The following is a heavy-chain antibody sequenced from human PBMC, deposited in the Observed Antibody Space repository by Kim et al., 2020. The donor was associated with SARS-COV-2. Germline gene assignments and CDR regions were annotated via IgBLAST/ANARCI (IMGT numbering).Heavy chain of an antibody. CDR3: ARWLDILTGSGWFDT. J-gene: IGHJ5*02. V-gene: IGHV1-46*01. CDR1: GYTFTSYY. Sequence: ASVKVSCKASGYTFTSYYMHWVRQAPGQGLEWMGIINPSGGSTSYAQKFQGRVTMTRDTSTSTVYMELSSLRSEDTAVYYCARWLDILTGSGWFDTWDQGTLVTVSS. D-gene: IGHD3-9*01. CDR2: INPSGGST.